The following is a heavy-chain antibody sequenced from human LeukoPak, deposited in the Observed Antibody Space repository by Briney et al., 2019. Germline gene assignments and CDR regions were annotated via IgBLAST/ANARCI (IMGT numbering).Heavy chain of an antibody. Sequence: PSETLSLTCTVSGGSISSYYWSWIRQPPGKGLEWIGYIYYSGSTNYNPSLKSRVTISVDTSKNQFSLKLSSVTAADTAVYYCARAKRPGYDILTGYYTDYYYYGMDVWGQGTTVTVSS. CDR2: IYYSGST. CDR3: ARAKRPGYDILTGYYTDYYYYGMDV. J-gene: IGHJ6*02. CDR1: GGSISSYY. D-gene: IGHD3-9*01. V-gene: IGHV4-59*01.